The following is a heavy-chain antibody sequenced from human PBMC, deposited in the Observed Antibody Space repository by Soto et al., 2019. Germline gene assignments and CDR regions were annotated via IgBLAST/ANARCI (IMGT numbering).Heavy chain of an antibody. D-gene: IGHD2-2*01. CDR3: AKSGGPPASLDVYFDY. CDR2: INSGGDTT. CDR1: GFTFASYT. V-gene: IGHV3-23*01. Sequence: EVQLLESGGGMVQPGESLRLSCAASGFTFASYTMTWVRQAPGKGLEWVSTINSGGDTTYYSDSVKGRFTSSRDSPKNTLFLLMTSLGAEDTAVYYCAKSGGPPASLDVYFDYWGQGTLVTVSS. J-gene: IGHJ4*02.